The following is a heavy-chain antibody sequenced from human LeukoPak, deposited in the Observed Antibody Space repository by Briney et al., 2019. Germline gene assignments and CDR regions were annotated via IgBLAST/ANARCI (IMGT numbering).Heavy chain of an antibody. J-gene: IGHJ6*02. CDR2: ISGSGGST. V-gene: IGHV3-23*01. CDR3: AKDQYCSGGSCYSMLGYYYYGMDV. CDR1: GFTFSSYA. Sequence: PGGSLRLSCAASGFTFSSYAMSWVRQAPGKGLEWVSAISGSGGSTYYADSVKGRFTISRDNSKNTLYPQMNSLRAEDTSVYYCAKDQYCSGGSCYSMLGYYYYGMDVWGQGTTVTVSS. D-gene: IGHD2-15*01.